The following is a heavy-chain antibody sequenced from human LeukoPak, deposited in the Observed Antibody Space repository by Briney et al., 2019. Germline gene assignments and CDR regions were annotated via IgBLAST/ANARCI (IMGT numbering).Heavy chain of an antibody. Sequence: SETLSLTCAVYGGSFSGYYWSWIRQPPGKGLEWIGEINHSGSTNYNPSLKSRVTISVDTSKNQFSLKLSSVTAADTAVYYCARNRYDYVWGSYRYSYPSFDYWGQGTLVTVSS. CDR2: INHSGST. CDR1: GGSFSGYY. D-gene: IGHD3-16*02. V-gene: IGHV4-34*01. J-gene: IGHJ4*02. CDR3: ARNRYDYVWGSYRYSYPSFDY.